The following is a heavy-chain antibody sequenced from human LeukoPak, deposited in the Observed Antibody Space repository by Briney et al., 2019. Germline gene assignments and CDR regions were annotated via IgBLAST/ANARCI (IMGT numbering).Heavy chain of an antibody. CDR2: IKTDGSIT. V-gene: IGHV3-74*01. Sequence: GGSLRLSCAASGFTFSSYWMCWVRQDPGKGLAWVSCIKTDGSITAYAGSVKGRFTISRDNAKNTLYLQMNSLRADDTAVYYCARDGDAPMADFDYWGQGTLVTVSS. J-gene: IGHJ4*02. CDR1: GFTFSSYW. D-gene: IGHD5-24*01. CDR3: ARDGDAPMADFDY.